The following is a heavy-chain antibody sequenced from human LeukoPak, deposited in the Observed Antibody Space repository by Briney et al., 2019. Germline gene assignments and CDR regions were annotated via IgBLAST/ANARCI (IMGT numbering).Heavy chain of an antibody. V-gene: IGHV3-30-3*01. D-gene: IGHD3-9*01. CDR1: GFTFSSYA. CDR2: ISYDGSNK. Sequence: GGSLRLSCAASGFTFSSYAMHWVRQAPGKGLEWVAVISYDGSNKYYADSVKGRFTISRDNSKNTLYLQMNSLRAEDTAVYYCARAVDYDILHYYYYGMDVWGQGTTVTVSS. J-gene: IGHJ6*02. CDR3: ARAVDYDILHYYYYGMDV.